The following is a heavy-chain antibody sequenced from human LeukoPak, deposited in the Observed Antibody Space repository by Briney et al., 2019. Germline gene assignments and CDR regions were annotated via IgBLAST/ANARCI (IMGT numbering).Heavy chain of an antibody. V-gene: IGHV4-34*01. CDR3: ARGRLATVVTPSISADFDY. CDR2: INHSGRT. J-gene: IGHJ4*02. Sequence: PSETLSLTCPFFGGSFSNYYRTWIRQPPGKGLEWIGEINHSGRTNYNPSLKSRVSISVDTSRNQVSLKLTSVTAADTAVYYCARGRLATVVTPSISADFDYWEQGTHVTVSS. CDR1: GGSFSNYY. D-gene: IGHD4-23*01.